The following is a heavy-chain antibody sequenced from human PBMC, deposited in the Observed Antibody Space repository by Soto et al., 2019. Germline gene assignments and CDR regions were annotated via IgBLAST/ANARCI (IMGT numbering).Heavy chain of an antibody. Sequence: GGSLRLSCAASGFTFNTYWMHLVRQAPGEGLVWVSRINAVGSGTTYADSVKGRFTVSRDNANNMLYLQMNSLRAEDTAVYYCAIRALGSDPWDQGTLVTVSS. CDR2: INAVGSGT. J-gene: IGHJ5*02. V-gene: IGHV3-74*01. D-gene: IGHD3-16*01. CDR3: AIRALGSDP. CDR1: GFTFNTYW.